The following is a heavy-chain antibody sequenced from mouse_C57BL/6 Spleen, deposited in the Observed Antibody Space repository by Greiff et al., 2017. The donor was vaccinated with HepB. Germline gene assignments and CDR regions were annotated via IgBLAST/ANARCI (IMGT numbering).Heavy chain of an antibody. D-gene: IGHD2-4*01. V-gene: IGHV5-16*01. J-gene: IGHJ2*01. CDR1: GFTFSDYY. Sequence: EVMLVESEGGLVQPGSSMKLSCTASGFTFSDYYMAWVRQVPEKGLEWVANITYDGSSTYYLDSLKSRFIISRDNAKNILYLQMSSLKSEDTATYYCAREKGNYDGGFDYWGQGTTLTVAS. CDR2: ITYDGSST. CDR3: AREKGNYDGGFDY.